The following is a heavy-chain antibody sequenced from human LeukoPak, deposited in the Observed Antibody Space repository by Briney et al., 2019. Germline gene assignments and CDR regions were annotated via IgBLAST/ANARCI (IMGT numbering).Heavy chain of an antibody. CDR2: ISGSGGST. CDR1: GFSLSSNA. J-gene: IGHJ4*02. V-gene: IGHV3-23*01. Sequence: PGGSLRLSCAASGFSLSSNAMTWVRQAPGKGLEWVSTISGSGGSTYYADSVKGRFTISRDNSMNTVYLQMNSLRVEDTAVYYCAKDRGVVVVVTADYWGQGTLVTVAS. D-gene: IGHD2-15*01. CDR3: AKDRGVVVVVTADY.